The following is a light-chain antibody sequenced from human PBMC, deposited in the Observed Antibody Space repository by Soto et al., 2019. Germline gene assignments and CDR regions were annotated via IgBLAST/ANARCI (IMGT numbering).Light chain of an antibody. J-gene: IGLJ2*01. Sequence: QSVLTQPPSVSGAPGQRVTISCTGSSSNIGAGYDVHWYQQLPGTAPKLLIYSNSNRPSGVPDRFSGSKSGASASLAVTGLQAEEEADYSCQSYDSSLSVVFGGGTKLTVL. V-gene: IGLV1-40*01. CDR2: SNS. CDR1: SSNIGAGYD. CDR3: QSYDSSLSVV.